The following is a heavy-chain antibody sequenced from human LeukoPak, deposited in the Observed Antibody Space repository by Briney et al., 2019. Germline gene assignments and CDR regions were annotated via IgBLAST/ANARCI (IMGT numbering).Heavy chain of an antibody. Sequence: PGGSLRLSCAASGFTFSNYAMNWVRQAPGKGLEWVAAISGAANSRYYADSVKGRFTISRDNAKNSLDLQMNSLRDEDTAVYYCARARASGRSGFDYWGQGTLVTVSS. CDR2: ISGAANSR. J-gene: IGHJ4*02. CDR1: GFTFSNYA. CDR3: ARARASGRSGFDY. V-gene: IGHV3-23*01. D-gene: IGHD2-15*01.